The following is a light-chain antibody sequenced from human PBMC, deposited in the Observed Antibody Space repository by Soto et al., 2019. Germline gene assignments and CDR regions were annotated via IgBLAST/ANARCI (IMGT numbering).Light chain of an antibody. CDR2: DTS. J-gene: IGKJ1*01. V-gene: IGKV3-11*01. Sequence: EIVLTQSPVTLSLSPGERATLSCRASQSVSGYIAWYQQKGGQAPRLLIYDTSNRAAGIPARFSGSGSGTDFTLTISSLEPEDFAVYFCQQRSKGFTWSFGQGTKVEMK. CDR3: QQRSKGFTWS. CDR1: QSVSGY.